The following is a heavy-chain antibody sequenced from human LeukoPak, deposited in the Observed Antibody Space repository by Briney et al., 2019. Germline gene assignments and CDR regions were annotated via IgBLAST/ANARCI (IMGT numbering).Heavy chain of an antibody. CDR2: IYHSGST. Sequence: PSETLSLTCAVSGYSISSGYYWGWIRQPPGKGLEWIGSIYHSGSTYYNPSLKSRVTISVDTSKNQFSLKLSSVTAADTAVYYCARSPYNWNLENWFDPWGQGTLDTVSS. CDR3: ARSPYNWNLENWFDP. J-gene: IGHJ5*02. V-gene: IGHV4-38-2*01. D-gene: IGHD1-1*01. CDR1: GYSISSGYY.